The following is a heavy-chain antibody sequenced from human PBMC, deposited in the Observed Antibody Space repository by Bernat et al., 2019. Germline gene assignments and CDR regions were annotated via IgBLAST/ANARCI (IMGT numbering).Heavy chain of an antibody. D-gene: IGHD2-15*01. V-gene: IGHV3-74*01. CDR3: ARDRSGGWIDP. J-gene: IGHJ5*02. CDR1: GFTFGGYW. Sequence: EVQLVESGGGLVQPGGSLRLSCAASGFTFGGYWMHWVRQAPGKGLVWVSRISSDGSGTTYADSVKGRFTISGDNAKTTLYLQMNGLRAEDTAVYYCARDRSGGWIDPWGQGTLVTVSS. CDR2: ISSDGSGT.